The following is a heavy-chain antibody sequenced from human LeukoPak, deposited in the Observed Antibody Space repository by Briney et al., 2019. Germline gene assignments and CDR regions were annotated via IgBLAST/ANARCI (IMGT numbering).Heavy chain of an antibody. CDR1: GFTFSSYG. D-gene: IGHD6-25*01. CDR3: AKDLSGQYDY. J-gene: IGHJ4*02. CDR2: ISYDGSNK. Sequence: PGGSLRLSCAASGFTFSSYGMHWVRQAPGKGLEWVAVISYDGSNKYYADSVKGRFTISRDNSKNTLYLQMNSLRAEDTAVYYCAKDLSGQYDYWGQGTLVTVSS. V-gene: IGHV3-30*18.